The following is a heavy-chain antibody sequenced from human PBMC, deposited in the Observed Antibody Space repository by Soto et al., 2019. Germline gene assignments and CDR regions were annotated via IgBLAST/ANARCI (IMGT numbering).Heavy chain of an antibody. CDR1: GGSISSSSYY. CDR3: ARQIVVVVAATPSRYFRH. D-gene: IGHD2-15*01. Sequence: QLQLQESGPGLVKPSETLSLTCTVSGGSISSSSYYWGWIRQPPGKGLEWIGSIYYSGSTYYNPSLKSRVTISVDTSKNQFSLKLSSVTAADTAVYYCARQIVVVVAATPSRYFRHWGQGTLVTVSS. V-gene: IGHV4-39*01. CDR2: IYYSGST. J-gene: IGHJ1*01.